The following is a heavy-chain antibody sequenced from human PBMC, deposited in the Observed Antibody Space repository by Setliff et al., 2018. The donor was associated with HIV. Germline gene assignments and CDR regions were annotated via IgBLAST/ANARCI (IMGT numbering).Heavy chain of an antibody. D-gene: IGHD6-6*01. Sequence: NPSETLSLTCAVSGGSFGNYGWTWVRQPPGLGLEWIGEVNHGGSTNYNPSLESRVVISVDPSKNQFSLKLSSVTAADTALYYCARGVPRNSYFLYYMYVWGKGTSVTVSS. V-gene: IGHV4-34*01. CDR3: ARGVPRNSYFLYYMYV. J-gene: IGHJ6*03. CDR1: GGSFGNYG. CDR2: VNHGGST.